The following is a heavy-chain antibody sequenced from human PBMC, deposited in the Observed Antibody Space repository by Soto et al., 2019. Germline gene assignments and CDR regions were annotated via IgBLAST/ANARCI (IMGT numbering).Heavy chain of an antibody. CDR1: AGSISTINYY. D-gene: IGHD2-8*01. CDR2: ISYSGST. V-gene: IGHV4-31*03. Sequence: QVQLQESGPGLVRPSQTLSLTCTVSAGSISTINYYWSWIRQPPEKGLEWIGSISYSGSTFYPSSLKSRVTISLDTSKKQFSLTLTSVTAADTAVYYCARSAQWDGFDPWGQGTMVTVSS. J-gene: IGHJ3*01. CDR3: ARSAQWDGFDP.